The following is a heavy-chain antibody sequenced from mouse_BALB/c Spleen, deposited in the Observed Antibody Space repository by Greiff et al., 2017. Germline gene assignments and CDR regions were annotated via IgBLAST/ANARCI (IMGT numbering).Heavy chain of an antibody. V-gene: IGHV3-8*02. D-gene: IGHD2-4*01. J-gene: IGHJ3*01. CDR2: ISYSGST. CDR1: GDSITSGY. CDR3: ASYYDYDSWFAY. Sequence: EVNVVESGPSLVKPSQTLSLTCSVTGDSITSGYWNWIRKFPGNKLEYMGYISYSGSTYYNPSLKSRISITRDTSKNQYYLQLNSVTTEDTATYYCASYYDYDSWFAYWGQGTLVTVSA.